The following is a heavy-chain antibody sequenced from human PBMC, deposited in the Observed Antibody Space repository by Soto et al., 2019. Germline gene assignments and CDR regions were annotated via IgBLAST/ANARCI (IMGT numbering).Heavy chain of an antibody. D-gene: IGHD3-9*01. CDR1: GGSISSGGYY. Sequence: PSETLSLTCTVSGGSISSGGYYWSWIRQHPGKGLEWIGYIYYSGSTYYNPSLKSRVTISVDTSKNQFSLKLSSVTAADTAVYYCAKDPYDSLTGYNNWFDPWGQGTLVTVSS. V-gene: IGHV4-31*03. J-gene: IGHJ5*02. CDR3: AKDPYDSLTGYNNWFDP. CDR2: IYYSGST.